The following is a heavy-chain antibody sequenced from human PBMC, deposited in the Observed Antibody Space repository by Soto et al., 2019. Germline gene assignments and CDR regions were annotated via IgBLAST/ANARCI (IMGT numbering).Heavy chain of an antibody. CDR2: INHSGST. V-gene: IGHV4-34*01. J-gene: IGHJ4*02. Sequence: SETLSLTCAVYGGSFSGYYWSWIRQPPGKGLEWIGEINHSGSTNYNPSLKSRVTISVDTSKNQFSLKLSSVTAADTAVYYCARGHLGRGGATNYWGQGTLVTVSS. CDR3: ARGHLGRGGATNY. D-gene: IGHD1-26*01. CDR1: GGSFSGYY.